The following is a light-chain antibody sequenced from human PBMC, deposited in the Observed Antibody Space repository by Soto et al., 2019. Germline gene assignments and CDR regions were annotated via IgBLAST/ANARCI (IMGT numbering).Light chain of an antibody. CDR1: QSISSW. Sequence: DIRMTQSPSTLSASVGDRVTITCRASQSISSWLAWYQQKPGKAPKLLIYDASSLESGVPSRFSGSGSGTEFTLTISSLQPDDFATYYCQQYNSYSRTFGQGTKVGIK. CDR2: DAS. V-gene: IGKV1-5*01. J-gene: IGKJ1*01. CDR3: QQYNSYSRT.